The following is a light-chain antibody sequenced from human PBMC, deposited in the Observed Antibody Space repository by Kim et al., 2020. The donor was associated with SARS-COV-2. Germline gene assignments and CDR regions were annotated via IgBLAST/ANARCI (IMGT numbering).Light chain of an antibody. CDR2: GAS. Sequence: WSPGERATRSCGASKDVGSSLAGYQHKPGLAPRLRIYGASSRITGIPDRFSGSASGTDFALTISSLEPDDFAVYYCQQYVSSPLTFGGGTKVEMK. CDR1: KDVGSS. V-gene: IGKV3D-20*01. CDR3: QQYVSSPLT. J-gene: IGKJ4*01.